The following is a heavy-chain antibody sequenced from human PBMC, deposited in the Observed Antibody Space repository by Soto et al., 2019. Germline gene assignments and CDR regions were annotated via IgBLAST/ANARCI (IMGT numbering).Heavy chain of an antibody. V-gene: IGHV3-23*01. Sequence: EVQLMESGGGLVQPGGSLRLSCAASGFSYSRYAMSWVRQAPGKGLEWVSGVSANGDTTNYADSVKGRFTNSRDNSKNTVDLQMSSLRPEDAAVYYCVKGRGEGYCTGGSCSFDNWGQGTLVTVSS. D-gene: IGHD2-8*02. CDR1: GFSYSRYA. CDR3: VKGRGEGYCTGGSCSFDN. CDR2: VSANGDTT. J-gene: IGHJ4*02.